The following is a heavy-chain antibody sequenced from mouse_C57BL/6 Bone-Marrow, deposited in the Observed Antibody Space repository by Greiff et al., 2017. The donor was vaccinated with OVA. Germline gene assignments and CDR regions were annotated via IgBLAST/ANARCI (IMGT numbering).Heavy chain of an antibody. J-gene: IGHJ1*03. CDR3: SRSVDFDV. Sequence: QVQLQQPGAELVMPGASVKLSCKASGYTFTSYWMHWVKQRPGQGLEWIGEIDPSDSYTNYNQKFKGKSTLTVDKSSSTAYMQLSSLTSEYSAVSYCSRSVDFDVWGTGTTVTVSS. CDR1: GYTFTSYW. CDR2: IDPSDSYT. V-gene: IGHV1-69*01.